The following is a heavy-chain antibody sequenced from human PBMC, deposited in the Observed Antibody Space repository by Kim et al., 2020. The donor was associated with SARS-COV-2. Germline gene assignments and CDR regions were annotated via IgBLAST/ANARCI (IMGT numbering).Heavy chain of an antibody. D-gene: IGHD6-13*01. CDR2: ISYDGSNK. CDR3: AIMAAAAHYYFDY. CDR1: GFTFSSYG. V-gene: IGHV3-30*03. J-gene: IGHJ4*02. Sequence: GGSLRLSCAASGFTFSSYGMHWVRQAPGKGLEWVAVISYDGSNKYYADSVKGRFTISRDNSKITLYLQMNSLRAEDTAVYYCAIMAAAAHYYFDYWGQGTLVTVSS.